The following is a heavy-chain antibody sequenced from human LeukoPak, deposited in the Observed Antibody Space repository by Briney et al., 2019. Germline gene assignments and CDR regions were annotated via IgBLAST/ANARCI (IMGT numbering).Heavy chain of an antibody. Sequence: GGSLRLSCAAPGFTFSSYGMHWVRQAPGKGLGWVAVIWYDGSNKYYADSVKGRFTISRDNSKNTLYLQMNSLRAEDTAVYYCAKEPDYFWGQGTLVTVSS. CDR3: AKEPDYF. CDR2: IWYDGSNK. CDR1: GFTFSSYG. V-gene: IGHV3-33*06. J-gene: IGHJ4*02.